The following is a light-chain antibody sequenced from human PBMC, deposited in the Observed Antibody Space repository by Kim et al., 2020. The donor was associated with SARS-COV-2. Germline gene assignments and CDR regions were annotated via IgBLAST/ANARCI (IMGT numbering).Light chain of an antibody. CDR1: QGIDSY. V-gene: IGKV1-27*01. Sequence: DIQMTQSPSSLSASAGDRVTITCRASQGIDSYLAWYQQKPGKVPKLLIYGASTLQPGVPSRFSGSASGTDFTLTISSLQPEDVATYYCQKYNSDPYTFGQGTKLEIK. CDR3: QKYNSDPYT. CDR2: GAS. J-gene: IGKJ2*01.